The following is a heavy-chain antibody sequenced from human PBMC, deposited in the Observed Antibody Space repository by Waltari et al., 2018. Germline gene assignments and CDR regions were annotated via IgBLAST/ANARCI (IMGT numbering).Heavy chain of an antibody. Sequence: EVHLVESEGGLLQSGGSLRLACADSGSDYWMDWVRQAPGKGLMWGSRVKSDGTSPTYADAVKGRFTVSRDSAKNMLYLQMNSLRAEDTAVYYCTTNPPGYWGQGTLVTVSS. V-gene: IGHV3-74*01. CDR3: TTNPPGY. CDR2: VKSDGTSP. J-gene: IGHJ4*02. CDR1: GSDYW.